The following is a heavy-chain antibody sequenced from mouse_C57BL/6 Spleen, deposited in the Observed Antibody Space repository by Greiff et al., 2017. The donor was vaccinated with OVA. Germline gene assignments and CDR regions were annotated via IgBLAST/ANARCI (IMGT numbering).Heavy chain of an antibody. Sequence: VQLKESGPELVKPGASVKMSCKASGYTFTDYNMHWVKQSHGKSLEWIGYINPNNGGTSYNQKFKGKATLTVNKSSSTAYMELRSLTSEDSAVYYCARQASSCGYDEDYFDYWGQGTTLTVSS. V-gene: IGHV1-22*01. CDR1: GYTFTDYN. CDR2: INPNNGGT. J-gene: IGHJ2*01. CDR3: ARQASSCGYDEDYFDY. D-gene: IGHD2-9*01.